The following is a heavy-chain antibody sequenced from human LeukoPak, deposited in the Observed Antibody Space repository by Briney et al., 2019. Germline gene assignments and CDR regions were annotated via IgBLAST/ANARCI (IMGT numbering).Heavy chain of an antibody. Sequence: PGGSLRLSCAASGFTFSNAWMSWVRQAPGKGLEWVGRIKSKTDGGTTDYAAPVKGRFTISRDDSKNTLYLQMNSLKTEDTAVYYCTTGKDSSGWYSTEYFQHWGQGTLVTVSS. CDR3: TTGKDSSGWYSTEYFQH. CDR2: IKSKTDGGTT. D-gene: IGHD6-19*01. V-gene: IGHV3-15*01. J-gene: IGHJ1*01. CDR1: GFTFSNAW.